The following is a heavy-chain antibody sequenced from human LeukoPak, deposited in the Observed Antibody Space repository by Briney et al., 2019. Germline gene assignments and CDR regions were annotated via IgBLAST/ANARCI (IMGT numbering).Heavy chain of an antibody. D-gene: IGHD4-17*01. CDR3: ARLGARQMLEY. Sequence: GGSLRLSCAASEFTFSSYWMSWVRQAPGKGLEWVANIKQDGGQIYYLGSVKGRFTVSRDNAKNSLYLQMNSLRAEDTAVYYCARLGARQMLEYWGQGTLVTVSS. V-gene: IGHV3-7*01. J-gene: IGHJ4*02. CDR1: EFTFSSYW. CDR2: IKQDGGQI.